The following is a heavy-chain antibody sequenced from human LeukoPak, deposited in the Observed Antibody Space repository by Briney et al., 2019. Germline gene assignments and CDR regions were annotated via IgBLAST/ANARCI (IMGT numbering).Heavy chain of an antibody. CDR3: ARDSDYYDSSGYYLTLPDY. D-gene: IGHD3-22*01. V-gene: IGHV1-3*01. Sequence: GASVKVSCKASGYTFTSYAMHWVRQAPGQRLEWMGWINAGSGNSKYSQKFQGRVTITRDTSASTAYMELSSLRSEDTAVYYCARDSDYYDSSGYYLTLPDYWGQGTLVTVSS. CDR2: INAGSGNS. CDR1: GYTFTSYA. J-gene: IGHJ4*02.